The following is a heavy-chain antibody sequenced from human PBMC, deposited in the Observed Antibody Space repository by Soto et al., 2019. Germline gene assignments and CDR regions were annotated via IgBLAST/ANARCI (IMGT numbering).Heavy chain of an antibody. CDR3: ARDKDYMLDY. D-gene: IGHD4-4*01. V-gene: IGHV1-18*01. J-gene: IGHJ4*02. CDR1: GNTFTRNG. CDR2: ISTNSGNT. Sequence: QVQLVQSGAEVKEPGASVKVSCKPSGNTFTRNGISWVRQAPGQGLEWVGWISTNSGNTDYAQKLQGRVTLTTDTSTNTAYLELRSLRSDDTAVYYCARDKDYMLDYWGQGTLVTVSS.